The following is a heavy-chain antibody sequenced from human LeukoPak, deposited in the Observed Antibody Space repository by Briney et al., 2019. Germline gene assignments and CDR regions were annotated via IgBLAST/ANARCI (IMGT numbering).Heavy chain of an antibody. J-gene: IGHJ4*02. Sequence: PSETLSLTCAVYGGSFSGYYWSWIRQPPGKGLEWIGEINHSGSTNYNPSLKSRVTISIDTSKNQFSLKLSSVTAADTAVYYCARLSGSYVEYFDYWGQGTLVTVSS. CDR3: ARLSGSYVEYFDY. D-gene: IGHD1-26*01. V-gene: IGHV4-34*01. CDR1: GGSFSGYY. CDR2: INHSGST.